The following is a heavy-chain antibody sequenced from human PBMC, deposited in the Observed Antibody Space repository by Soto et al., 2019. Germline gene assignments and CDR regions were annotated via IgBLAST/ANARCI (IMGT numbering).Heavy chain of an antibody. CDR1: GFNLRNFN. CDR3: ARDLRGHYGP. J-gene: IGHJ3*01. V-gene: IGHV3-21*06. D-gene: IGHD4-17*01. Sequence: GGSLRLSCEGSGFNLRNFNMIWVRQAPGKGLEWVSSVSGSSSYIYYADSVKGRFTVSRDNANNLVFLQMNGLRPEDTAMYYCARDLRGHYGPWGQGTMVTVSS. CDR2: VSGSSSYI.